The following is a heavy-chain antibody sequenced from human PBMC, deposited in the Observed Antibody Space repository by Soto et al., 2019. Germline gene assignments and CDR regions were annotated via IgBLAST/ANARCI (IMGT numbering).Heavy chain of an antibody. CDR1: GYTFTSYD. CDR2: MNPNSGNT. Sequence: ASVKVSCKASGYTFTSYDINWVRQATGQGLEWMGWMNPNSGNTGYAQKLQGRVTMTRNTSINTAYMELSSLRSEDTAVYYCATAGKYSGYDDLDYWGQGTLVTVS. D-gene: IGHD5-12*01. V-gene: IGHV1-8*01. J-gene: IGHJ4*02. CDR3: ATAGKYSGYDDLDY.